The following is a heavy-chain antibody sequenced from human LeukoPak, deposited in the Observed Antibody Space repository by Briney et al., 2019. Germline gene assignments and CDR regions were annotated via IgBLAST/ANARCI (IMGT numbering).Heavy chain of an antibody. CDR3: ARSEEDLSLVDY. V-gene: IGHV1-46*01. CDR1: GYTFTSYY. CDR2: INPSGGST. Sequence: ASVKVSCKASGYTFTSYYMHWVRPAPGQGLEWMGIINPSGGSTSCAQKFQGRVTMTRDMSTSTVYMELSSLRSEDTAVYYCARSEEDLSLVDYWGQGTLVTVSS. D-gene: IGHD6-6*01. J-gene: IGHJ4*02.